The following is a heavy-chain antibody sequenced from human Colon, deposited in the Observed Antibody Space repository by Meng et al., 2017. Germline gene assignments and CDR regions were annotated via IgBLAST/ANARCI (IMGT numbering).Heavy chain of an antibody. Sequence: QVQLQQQGPGLVKPSQTLSLTCAISGDSVSRNSAAWNWIRQTPSRGLEWLGRTYYRSKYYNDYALSVKSRITINPDTSKNQFSLQLNSVTPEDTAIYYCARDWGDVRGGFDFWGQGTLVTVSS. V-gene: IGHV6-1*01. CDR1: GDSVSRNSAA. CDR3: ARDWGDVRGGFDF. CDR2: TYYRSKYYN. D-gene: IGHD3-10*02. J-gene: IGHJ4*02.